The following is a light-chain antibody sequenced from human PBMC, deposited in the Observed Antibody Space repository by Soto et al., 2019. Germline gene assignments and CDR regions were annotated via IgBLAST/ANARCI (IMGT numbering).Light chain of an antibody. CDR3: QSYDSSLSIEI. CDR2: GNN. J-gene: IGLJ2*01. V-gene: IGLV1-40*01. CDR1: SSNIGAGYD. Sequence: QLVLTQPPSVSAAPGQRVTISCTGGSSNIGAGYDVHWYQQFPGTAPKLLIYGNNNRPSGVPDRFAGSKSGTSASLAITGLQAEDEADYYCQSYDSSLSIEIFGGGTKLTVL.